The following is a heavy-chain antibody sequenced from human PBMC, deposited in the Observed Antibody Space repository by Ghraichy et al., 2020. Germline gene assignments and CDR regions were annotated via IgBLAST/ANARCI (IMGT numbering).Heavy chain of an antibody. J-gene: IGHJ4*02. CDR3: ARDLGSGWYFDY. Sequence: LSLTCAASGFIFSGYWMSWVHQAPGKGPEWVANIKKDGSEKYYVDSVKGRFTISRDNAKNSLYLQMNSLRAEDTAVYYCARDLGSGWYFDYWGQGTLVTVSS. D-gene: IGHD6-19*01. CDR2: IKKDGSEK. CDR1: GFIFSGYW. V-gene: IGHV3-7*01.